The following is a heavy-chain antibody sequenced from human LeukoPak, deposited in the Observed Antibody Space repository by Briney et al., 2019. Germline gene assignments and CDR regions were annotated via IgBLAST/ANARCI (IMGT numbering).Heavy chain of an antibody. V-gene: IGHV1-8*01. CDR2: MNPNSGNT. J-gene: IGHJ4*02. CDR3: ARPTTMVRGAPLGY. CDR1: GYTFTSYD. Sequence: ASVKVSCKASGYTFTSYDINWVRQATGQGLEWMGWMNPNSGNTGHAQKFQGRVTMTWNTSISTAYMGLSSLRSEDTAVYYCARPTTMVRGAPLGYWGQGTLVTVSS. D-gene: IGHD3-10*01.